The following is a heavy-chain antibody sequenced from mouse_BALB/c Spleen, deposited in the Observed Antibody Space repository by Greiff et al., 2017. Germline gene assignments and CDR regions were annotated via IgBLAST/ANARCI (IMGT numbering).Heavy chain of an antibody. CDR2: ISYSGST. CDR3: ARYVAYYGNRYWYFDV. D-gene: IGHD2-10*01. Sequence: VQLKESGPSLVKPSQTLSLTCSVTGDSITSGYWNWIRKFPGNKLEYMGYISYSGSTYYNPSLKSRISITRDTSKNQYYLQLNSVTTEDTATYYCARYVAYYGNRYWYFDVWGAGTTVTVSS. J-gene: IGHJ1*01. V-gene: IGHV3-8*02. CDR1: GDSITSGY.